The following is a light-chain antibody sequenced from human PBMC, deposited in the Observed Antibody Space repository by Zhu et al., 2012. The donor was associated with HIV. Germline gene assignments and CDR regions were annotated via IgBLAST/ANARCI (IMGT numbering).Light chain of an antibody. CDR2: AS. V-gene: IGKV1-6*01. CDR3: LQDHDYPYT. Sequence: ASHLDTGVPSRFSGSGESGTDFTLTISSLDPEDIATYYCLQDHDYPYTFGQGTKLEIK. J-gene: IGKJ2*01.